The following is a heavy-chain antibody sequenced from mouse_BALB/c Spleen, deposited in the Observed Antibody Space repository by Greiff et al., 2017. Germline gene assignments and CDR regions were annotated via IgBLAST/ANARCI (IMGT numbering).Heavy chain of an antibody. CDR3: ARYSSYEEGFAY. D-gene: IGHD1-1*01. J-gene: IGHJ3*01. CDR2: ISYSGST. V-gene: IGHV3-2*02. Sequence: ESGPGLVKPSQSLSLTCTVTGYSITSDYAWNWIRQFPGNKLEWMGYISYSGSTSYNPSLKSRISITRDTSKNQFFLQLNSVTTEDTATYYCARYSSYEEGFAYWGQGTLVTVSA. CDR1: GYSITSDYA.